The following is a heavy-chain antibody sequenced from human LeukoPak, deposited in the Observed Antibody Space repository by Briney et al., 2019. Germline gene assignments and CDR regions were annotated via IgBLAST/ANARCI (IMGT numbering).Heavy chain of an antibody. CDR1: GGSISSYY. CDR2: IYTSGST. J-gene: IGHJ6*03. CDR3: ARDSRYDFWSGYYTLYNYYMDV. Sequence: SETLSLTCTVSGGSISSYYWSWIRQPAGKGLEWIGRIYTSGSTNYNPSLKSRVTISVDKSKNQFSLKLSSVTAADTAVYYCARDSRYDFWSGYYTLYNYYMDVWGKGTTVTVSS. D-gene: IGHD3-3*01. V-gene: IGHV4-4*07.